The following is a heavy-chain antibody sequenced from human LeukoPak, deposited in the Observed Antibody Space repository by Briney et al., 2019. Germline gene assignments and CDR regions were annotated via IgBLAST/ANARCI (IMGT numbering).Heavy chain of an antibody. CDR3: ARDQRYYDSSGYPEDGFDV. D-gene: IGHD3-22*01. CDR2: IYHSGST. CDR1: GASINSSNW. Sequence: SETLSLTCAVSGASINSSNWWSWVRQSPGKGLEWIGEIYHSGSTNYNPSLKSRVTISVDKSKNQFSLKVTSVTAADTAMYYCARDQRYYDSSGYPEDGFDVWGQGTMVTVSS. V-gene: IGHV4-4*02. J-gene: IGHJ3*01.